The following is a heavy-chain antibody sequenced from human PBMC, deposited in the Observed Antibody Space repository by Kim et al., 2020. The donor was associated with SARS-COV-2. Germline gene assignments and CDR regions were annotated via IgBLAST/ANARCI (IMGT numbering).Heavy chain of an antibody. CDR2: ISSDGSIT. CDR1: GFTFSSYW. Sequence: GGSLRLSCAASGFTFSSYWMHWVRQAPGKGLVWVSCISSDGSITGYGASVKGQFTISRDNAKNTLYLQMNSLRAEDSALYYCTRAVDGEIDYWGQGSLVTVSS. J-gene: IGHJ4*02. V-gene: IGHV3-74*01. D-gene: IGHD5-12*01. CDR3: TRAVDGEIDY.